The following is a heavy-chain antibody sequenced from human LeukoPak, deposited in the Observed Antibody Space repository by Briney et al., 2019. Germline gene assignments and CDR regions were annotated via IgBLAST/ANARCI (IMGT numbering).Heavy chain of an antibody. Sequence: SETLSLTCAVYGGSFSGYYWSWIRQPPGKGLEWIGEINHSGSTNYNPSLKSRVTIPVDTSKNQFSLKLSSVTAADTAVYYCARSGCSSTSCYARDGFDPWGQGTLVTASS. CDR2: INHSGST. J-gene: IGHJ5*02. CDR3: ARSGCSSTSCYARDGFDP. D-gene: IGHD2-2*01. V-gene: IGHV4-34*01. CDR1: GGSFSGYY.